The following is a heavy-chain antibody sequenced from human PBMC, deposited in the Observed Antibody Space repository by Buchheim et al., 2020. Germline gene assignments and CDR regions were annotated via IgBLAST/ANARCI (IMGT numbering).Heavy chain of an antibody. D-gene: IGHD6-6*01. CDR2: ISYTGRS. V-gene: IGHV4-30-4*01. CDR1: GGSIGRGDFY. J-gene: IGHJ2*01. CDR3: ARSSIAATGSVWNFDL. Sequence: QVQLQESGPGLVKPSQTLSLTCTVSGGSIGRGDFYWSWIRQTPGKGLEWIGYISYTGRSYYTPSLKSRVSISEDTSKNQFSLKLSSVTAADTAVFFCARSSIAATGSVWNFDLWGRGT.